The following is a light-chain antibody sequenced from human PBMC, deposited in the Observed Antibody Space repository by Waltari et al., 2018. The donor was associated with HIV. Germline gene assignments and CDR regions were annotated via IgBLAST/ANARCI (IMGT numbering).Light chain of an antibody. V-gene: IGLV1-44*01. CDR3: ASWEDSLNGVV. Sequence: QSVLTQPPSASGTPGQRVTMSCSGSSSNIGRTSVNWYQQLPGTAPKLLIYSDNRRPFGVPDRCSGSKSGTSGSLAISGLQSEDEAVYYCASWEDSLNGVVFGGGTKLTVL. J-gene: IGLJ2*01. CDR2: SDN. CDR1: SSNIGRTS.